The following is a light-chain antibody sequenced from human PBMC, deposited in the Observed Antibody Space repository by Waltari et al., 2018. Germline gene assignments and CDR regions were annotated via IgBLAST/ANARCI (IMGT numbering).Light chain of an antibody. J-gene: IGLJ2*01. CDR1: SGDVGVYNY. V-gene: IGLV2-11*01. CDR2: DVS. Sequence: QSALTQPRSVSGSPGPSVTIPCTGTSGDVGVYNYVSWYQEQPGKAPRLTIYDVSERPSGVPDRFSASKSGNTASLTISGLQAEDEGSYHCCSRAGSSVVFGGGTKLTVL. CDR3: CSRAGSSVV.